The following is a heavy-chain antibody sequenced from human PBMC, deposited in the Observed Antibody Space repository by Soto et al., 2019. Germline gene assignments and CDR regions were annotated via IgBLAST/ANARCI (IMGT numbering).Heavy chain of an antibody. CDR1: GYTFTSCA. J-gene: IGHJ5*02. CDR2: INAGNGNT. Sequence: ASVKVSCKASGYTFTSCAMHWVRQAPGQRLEWMGWINAGNGNTKYSQKFQGRVTITRDTSASTAYMELSSLRSEDTAVYYCARDTLATYYYDSSGYPLGFDPWGQGTLVTVSS. V-gene: IGHV1-3*01. D-gene: IGHD3-22*01. CDR3: ARDTLATYYYDSSGYPLGFDP.